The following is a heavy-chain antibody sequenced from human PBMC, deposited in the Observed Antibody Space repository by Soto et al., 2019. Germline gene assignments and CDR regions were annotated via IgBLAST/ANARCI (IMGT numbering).Heavy chain of an antibody. CDR2: IIPIFGTA. Sequence: GASVKVSCKASGGTFSSYAISWVRQAPGQGLEWMGGIIPIFGTANYAQKFQGRVTITADKSTSTAYMELSSLRSEDTAVYYCASREPFYYDSSGYYPFWGRGTLVTVSS. CDR1: GGTFSSYA. J-gene: IGHJ4*02. V-gene: IGHV1-69*06. CDR3: ASREPFYYDSSGYYPF. D-gene: IGHD3-22*01.